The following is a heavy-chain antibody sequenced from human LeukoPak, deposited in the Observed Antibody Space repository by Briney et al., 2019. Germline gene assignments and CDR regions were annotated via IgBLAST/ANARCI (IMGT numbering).Heavy chain of an antibody. J-gene: IGHJ4*02. CDR1: GFTFSSYG. V-gene: IGHV3-33*01. CDR3: ARGIDTVMGDYFDY. D-gene: IGHD5-18*01. Sequence: PGRSLRLSCAASGFTFSSYGMHWVRQAPGKGLEWVAVIWYDGSNKYYGDSVKGRFTISRDNSKNTLYLQMSSLRGEDTAVYYCARGIDTVMGDYFDYWGQGTLVTVSS. CDR2: IWYDGSNK.